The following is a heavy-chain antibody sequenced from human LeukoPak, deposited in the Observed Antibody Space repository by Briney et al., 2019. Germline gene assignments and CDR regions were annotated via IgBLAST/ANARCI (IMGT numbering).Heavy chain of an antibody. J-gene: IGHJ4*02. Sequence: PGGSLRLSCGASGFTFSTYWMSWVRQAPGEGLEWVANTKKDGSEKYYVDSVKGRFTISRDNAKNSLYLQMNSLRVEDTAVYYCVRDGYLVFDFWGQGALVTVSS. D-gene: IGHD6-25*01. V-gene: IGHV3-7*01. CDR3: VRDGYLVFDF. CDR2: TKKDGSEK. CDR1: GFTFSTYW.